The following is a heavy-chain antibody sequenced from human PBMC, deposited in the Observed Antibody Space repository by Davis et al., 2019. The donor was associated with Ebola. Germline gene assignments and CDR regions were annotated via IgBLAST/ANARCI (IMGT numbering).Heavy chain of an antibody. CDR1: GYTFTSYG. Sequence: ASVKVSCKASGYTFTSYGISWVRQAPGQGLEWMGWIRAYTGNTNYSQKLQGRVTMTRDTSTRTLYMELSSLRSEDTAVYYCARDDPYDYIWGSYAGSGMDVWGQGTTVTVSS. D-gene: IGHD3-16*01. CDR2: IRAYTGNT. J-gene: IGHJ6*02. CDR3: ARDDPYDYIWGSYAGSGMDV. V-gene: IGHV1-18*01.